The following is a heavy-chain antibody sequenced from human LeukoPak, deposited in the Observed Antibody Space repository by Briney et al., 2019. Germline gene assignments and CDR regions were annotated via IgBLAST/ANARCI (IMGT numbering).Heavy chain of an antibody. CDR1: GYTFTSYG. Sequence: ASVKVSCKASGYTFTSYGISWVRQAPGQGLEWMGWISASNGNTNYAQKLQGRVTMTTDTSTGTAYMELRSLRSDDTAVYYCARERGYYGSGRGWFDPWGQGTLVTVSS. CDR2: ISASNGNT. V-gene: IGHV1-18*01. D-gene: IGHD3-10*01. J-gene: IGHJ5*02. CDR3: ARERGYYGSGRGWFDP.